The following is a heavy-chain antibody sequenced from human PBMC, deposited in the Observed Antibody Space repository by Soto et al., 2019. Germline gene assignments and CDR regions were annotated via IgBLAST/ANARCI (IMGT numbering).Heavy chain of an antibody. J-gene: IGHJ6*03. CDR2: ISGSGGST. CDR1: GFTFSSYA. D-gene: IGHD3-9*01. Sequence: GGSLRLSCAASGFTFSSYAMSWVRQAPGKGLEWVSAISGSGGSTYYADSVKGRFTISRDNSKNTLYLQMNSLRAEDTAVYYCAKNPSLDYDILTGRRNYYYYMDVWGKGTTVTVSS. CDR3: AKNPSLDYDILTGRRNYYYYMDV. V-gene: IGHV3-23*01.